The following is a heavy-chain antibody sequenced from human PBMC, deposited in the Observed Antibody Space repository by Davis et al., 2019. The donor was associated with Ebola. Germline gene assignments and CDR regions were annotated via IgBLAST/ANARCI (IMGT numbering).Heavy chain of an antibody. Sequence: PSETLSLTCTVSGYSITSGYYWGWTRQPPGKGLEWIGTIYHSGTTYYRTSLKSRVTLSVDTSKNQFSLNLSSVTAADTAIYYCVGDYGDYVNYFDFWGQGTLVTVSS. J-gene: IGHJ4*02. D-gene: IGHD4-17*01. V-gene: IGHV4-38-2*02. CDR1: GYSITSGYY. CDR2: IYHSGTT. CDR3: VGDYGDYVNYFDF.